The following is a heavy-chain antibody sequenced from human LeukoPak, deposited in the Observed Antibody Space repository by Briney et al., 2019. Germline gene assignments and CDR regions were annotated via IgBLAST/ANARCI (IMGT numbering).Heavy chain of an antibody. J-gene: IGHJ4*02. CDR3: ARVAAAGKGFDY. V-gene: IGHV3-13*01. Sequence: GGSLRLSCAASGFTFSSYDMHWVRQATGKGLDWVSAIDIAGDTYYPGSVKGRFTISRENAKNSLYLQMNSLRAGDTAVYYCARVAAAGKGFDYWGQGTLVTVSS. CDR2: IDIAGDT. D-gene: IGHD6-13*01. CDR1: GFTFSSYD.